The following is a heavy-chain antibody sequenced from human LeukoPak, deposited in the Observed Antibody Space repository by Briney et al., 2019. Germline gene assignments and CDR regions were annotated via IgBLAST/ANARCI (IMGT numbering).Heavy chain of an antibody. CDR3: AKDRDCSSPGCYGFAT. V-gene: IGHV3-23*01. CDR2: ISGDGEST. J-gene: IGHJ4*02. CDR1: GFTLRNCA. Sequence: PGGSLRLSCAASGFTLRNCAMIWIRQAPGKGLQWVSVISGDGESTYYADSVRGRFTISRDNSKNTMYLQMNNLRAEDTAIYYCAKDRDCSSPGCYGFATRGQGTLVTVSS. D-gene: IGHD2-2*01.